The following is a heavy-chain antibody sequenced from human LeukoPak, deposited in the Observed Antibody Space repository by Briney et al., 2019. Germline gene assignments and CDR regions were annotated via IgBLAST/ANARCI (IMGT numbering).Heavy chain of an antibody. CDR3: AREWGPIAVSGGPGY. CDR1: GITFSNYG. V-gene: IGHV3-33*01. J-gene: IGHJ4*02. CDR2: IWFDGRNK. Sequence: GRSLRLSCAASGITFSNYGMHWVRQAPGKGLEWVALIWFDGRNKFHADSVKGRFTISRDNSKNTLFLQMNSLRAEDTAVYYCAREWGPIAVSGGPGYWGQGALVTVSS. D-gene: IGHD6-19*01.